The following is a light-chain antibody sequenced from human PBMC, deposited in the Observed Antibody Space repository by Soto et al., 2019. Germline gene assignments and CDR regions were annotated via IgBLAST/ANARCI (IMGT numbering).Light chain of an antibody. V-gene: IGKV3-20*01. CDR2: GAS. Sequence: EIVLTQSPGTLSLSPGEKATLSCRASQCVSSSYLSWYQQKPGQAPRLLIYGASNRATGIPDRFSGSGSGTDFTLTISRLEPEDFAVYYCQQYGSSLVTFGQGTKVDIK. J-gene: IGKJ1*01. CDR1: QCVSSSY. CDR3: QQYGSSLVT.